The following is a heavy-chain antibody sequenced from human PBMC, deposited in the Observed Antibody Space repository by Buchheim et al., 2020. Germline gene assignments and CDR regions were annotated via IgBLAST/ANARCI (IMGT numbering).Heavy chain of an antibody. D-gene: IGHD5-24*01. J-gene: IGHJ4*02. CDR3: ARGRSRDGYNYFDY. V-gene: IGHV3-33*01. CDR2: IWYDGSNK. Sequence: QVQLVESGGGVVQPGRSLRLSCAASGFTFSSYGMHWVRQAPGKGLEWVAVIWYDGSNKYYADSVKGRFTISRDNSKNTLYLQMNSLRAEDTAVYYCARGRSRDGYNYFDYWGQGTL. CDR1: GFTFSSYG.